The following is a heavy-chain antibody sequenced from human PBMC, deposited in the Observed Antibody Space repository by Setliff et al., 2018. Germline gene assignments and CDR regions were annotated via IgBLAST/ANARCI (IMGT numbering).Heavy chain of an antibody. CDR3: AKDESRYSSSWYIY. J-gene: IGHJ4*02. CDR2: ISSSSTSI. CDR1: GFTFSSEY. Sequence: GGSLRLSCAASGFTFSSEYMNWVRQAPGKGLEWVSYISSSSTSIYSDSVKGRFTISRDNSKNTLYLQMNSLRTEDTAVYYCAKDESRYSSSWYIYWGQGTLVTVSS. V-gene: IGHV3-48*01. D-gene: IGHD6-13*01.